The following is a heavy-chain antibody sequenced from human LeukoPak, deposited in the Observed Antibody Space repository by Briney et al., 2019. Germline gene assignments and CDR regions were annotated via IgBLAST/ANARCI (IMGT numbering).Heavy chain of an antibody. J-gene: IGHJ5*02. D-gene: IGHD6-13*01. V-gene: IGHV3-30*02. Sequence: PGGSLRLSCAASGFTFSDYGMHWVRQAPGKGLEWVAFIQYDGSDKYYADSVKGRFTISRDNAENTLYLQMNSLRAEDTAVYYCAKMGGGPWLIAAAGLNWFDPWGQGTLVTVSS. CDR3: AKMGGGPWLIAAAGLNWFDP. CDR2: IQYDGSDK. CDR1: GFTFSDYG.